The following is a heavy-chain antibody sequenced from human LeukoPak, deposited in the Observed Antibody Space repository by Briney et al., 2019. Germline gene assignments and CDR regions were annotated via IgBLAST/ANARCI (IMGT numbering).Heavy chain of an antibody. Sequence: PSETLSLTCTVSGGSISSYYWSWIRQPPGKGLEWIGYIYYSGSTNYNPSLKSRVTISVDTSKNQFSLKLSSVTAADTAVYYCARDLGGYYDFWSSYYFDYWGQGTLDTVSS. D-gene: IGHD3-3*01. CDR2: IYYSGST. CDR3: ARDLGGYYDFWSSYYFDY. J-gene: IGHJ4*02. CDR1: GGSISSYY. V-gene: IGHV4-59*01.